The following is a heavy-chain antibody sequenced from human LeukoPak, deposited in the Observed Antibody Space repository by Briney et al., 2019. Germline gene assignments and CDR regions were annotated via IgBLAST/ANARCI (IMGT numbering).Heavy chain of an antibody. V-gene: IGHV1-2*02. J-gene: IGHJ4*02. CDR2: INPNSGRT. Sequence: ASVKVSCKTSGYTFNDSYVHWVRQAPGQGLEWMGWINPNSGRTNYAPKFQGRVTLTTDTSISTAYMELSGLISGDTALYYCARDSSDVLTGYYHFWGQGTLVTVSS. CDR3: ARDSSDVLTGYYHF. CDR1: GYTFNDSY. D-gene: IGHD3-9*01.